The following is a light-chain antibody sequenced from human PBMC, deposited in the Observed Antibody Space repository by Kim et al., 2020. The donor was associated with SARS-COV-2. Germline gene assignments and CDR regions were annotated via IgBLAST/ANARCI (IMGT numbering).Light chain of an antibody. J-gene: IGKJ2*01. CDR1: QSVSSSD. V-gene: IGKV3-20*01. CDR3: QQGST. Sequence: ETVLTQSPGTLSLSPGERATLSCRASQSVSSSDLAWYQQKPGQAPRLLIYGASSRATGIPGRFSGSGSGTDFILTISRLEPEDFAVYYCQQGSTFGQGTKLEI. CDR2: GAS.